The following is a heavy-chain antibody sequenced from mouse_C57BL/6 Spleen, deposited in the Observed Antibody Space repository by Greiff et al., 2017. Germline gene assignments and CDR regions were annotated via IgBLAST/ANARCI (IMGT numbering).Heavy chain of an antibody. D-gene: IGHD1-1*01. V-gene: IGHV1-39*01. CDR1: GYSFTDYN. Sequence: VQLKQSGPELVKPGASVKISCKASGYSFTDYNMNWVKQSNGKSLEWIGVLNPNYGTTSYNQKFKGKATLTVDQSSSTAYMQLNSLTSEDSAFYYCANTDYYAMDYWGQGTSVTVSS. CDR2: LNPNYGTT. J-gene: IGHJ4*01. CDR3: ANTDYYAMDY.